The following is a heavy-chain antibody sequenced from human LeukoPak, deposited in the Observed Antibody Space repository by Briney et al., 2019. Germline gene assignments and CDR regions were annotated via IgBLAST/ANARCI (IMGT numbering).Heavy chain of an antibody. CDR1: GFTFSSYA. V-gene: IGHV3-21*01. CDR2: ITGSGGDI. J-gene: IGHJ4*02. D-gene: IGHD3-22*01. Sequence: KSGGSLRLSCAASGFTFSSYAMNWVRQAPGKGLEWVSYITGSGGDISYADSVKGRFTISRDNAKNSLYLQMNSLRAEDTAVYYCARGSYYYDTTVYYAPDFWGQGTLVTVSS. CDR3: ARGSYYYDTTVYYAPDF.